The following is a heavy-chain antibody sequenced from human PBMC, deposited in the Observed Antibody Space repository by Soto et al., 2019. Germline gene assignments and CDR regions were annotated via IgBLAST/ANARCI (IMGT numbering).Heavy chain of an antibody. CDR1: GFTFSSYA. D-gene: IGHD3-22*01. V-gene: IGHV3-23*01. Sequence: PGGSLRLSCAASGFTFSSYATSWVRQAPGKGLEWVSAISGSGGSTYYADSVKGRFTISRDNSKNTLYLQMNSLRAEDTAVYYCARTDSSGYSVLCYFDYWGQGTLVTVSS. CDR3: ARTDSSGYSVLCYFDY. J-gene: IGHJ4*02. CDR2: ISGSGGST.